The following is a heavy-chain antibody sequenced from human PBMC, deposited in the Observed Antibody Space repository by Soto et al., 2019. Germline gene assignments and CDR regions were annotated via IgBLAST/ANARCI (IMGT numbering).Heavy chain of an antibody. CDR2: ISYGGNEK. D-gene: IGHD3-3*01. Sequence: GGSLRLTCRASGVLISSYAMHWVRQAPGKGLEWVAVISYGGNEKYYADSVKGRFTISRDNAKNSLYLQMNSLRAEDTAVYYCARAGVFGVVPTWFDPWGQGTPVTVSS. J-gene: IGHJ5*02. V-gene: IGHV3-30*03. CDR3: ARAGVFGVVPTWFDP. CDR1: GVLISSYA.